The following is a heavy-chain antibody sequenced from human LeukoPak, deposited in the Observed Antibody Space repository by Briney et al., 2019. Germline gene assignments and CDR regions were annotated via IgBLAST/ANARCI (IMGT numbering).Heavy chain of an antibody. V-gene: IGHV3-74*01. J-gene: IGHJ5*02. CDR2: INSDGSST. Sequence: GGSLTLSCAASGFSLSTYWMHWVRQPPGKGLVWVSRINSDGSSTSYADSVKGRFTISRDNAKNTLYLQMNSLRAEDTAVYYCLPGGLDPWGQGTLVTVSS. CDR3: LPGGLDP. D-gene: IGHD3-10*01. CDR1: GFSLSTYW.